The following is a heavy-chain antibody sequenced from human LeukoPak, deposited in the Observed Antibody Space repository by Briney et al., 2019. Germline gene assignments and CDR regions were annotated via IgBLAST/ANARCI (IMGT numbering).Heavy chain of an antibody. J-gene: IGHJ6*02. CDR1: GFTFSSYS. D-gene: IGHD3-10*01. CDR2: ITSSSSTI. CDR3: ARARESGVTDRYYYYGMDV. Sequence: GGSLRLSCAASGFTFSSYSMNWVRQAPGKGLEWVSYITSSSSTIYYADSVKGRFTISRDNAKNSLYLQMNSLRAEDTAVYYCARARESGVTDRYYYYGMDVWGQGTTVTVSS. V-gene: IGHV3-48*04.